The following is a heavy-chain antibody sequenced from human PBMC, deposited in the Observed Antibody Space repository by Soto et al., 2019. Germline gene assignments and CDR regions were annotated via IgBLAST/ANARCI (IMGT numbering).Heavy chain of an antibody. J-gene: IGHJ6*02. D-gene: IGHD3-10*01. CDR3: ATDYYGSGIYGMDV. V-gene: IGHV1-3*04. CDR2: INTGNGNT. CDR1: GYTFTSYA. Sequence: ASVKVSCKASGYTFTSYAMHWVRQAPGQRLEWMGWINTGNGNTKYSQKFQGRVTITRDTSASTAYMELSSLRSEDTAGYYCATDYYGSGIYGMDVWGQGTTVTVSS.